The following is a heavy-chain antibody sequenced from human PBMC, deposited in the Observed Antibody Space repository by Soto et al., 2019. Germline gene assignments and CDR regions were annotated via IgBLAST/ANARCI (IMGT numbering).Heavy chain of an antibody. D-gene: IGHD1-26*01. Sequence: EVQLVESGGGLVQPGGSLRLSCAASGFTFSSYSMNWVRQAPGKGLEWVSYISSSSSTIYYADSVKGRFTISRDNAKNSLYPQMNSLRDEDTAVYYCARNWGWELLAFDYWGQGTLVTVSS. V-gene: IGHV3-48*02. CDR2: ISSSSSTI. CDR3: ARNWGWELLAFDY. CDR1: GFTFSSYS. J-gene: IGHJ4*02.